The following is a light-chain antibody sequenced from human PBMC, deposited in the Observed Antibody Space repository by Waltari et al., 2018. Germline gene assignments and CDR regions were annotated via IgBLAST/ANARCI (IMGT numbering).Light chain of an antibody. CDR3: AAWDDSLSGRV. J-gene: IGLJ2*01. Sequence: QSVLTQPPSAFGTPGQRVTISCSGSSSNIGRNYVYWYQQLPGTAPKLLIYRNNQRPSGVPDRFSGSKSGTSASLAISGLRSEDEADYYCAAWDDSLSGRVFGGGTKLTVL. CDR1: SSNIGRNY. V-gene: IGLV1-47*01. CDR2: RNN.